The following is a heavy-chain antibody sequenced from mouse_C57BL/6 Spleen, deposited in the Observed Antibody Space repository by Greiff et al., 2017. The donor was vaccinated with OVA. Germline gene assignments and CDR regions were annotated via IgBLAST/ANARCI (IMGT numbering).Heavy chain of an antibody. V-gene: IGHV1-72*01. CDR1: GYTFTRYW. J-gene: IGHJ2*01. D-gene: IGHD4-1*01. Sequence: VQLQQPGADLVKPGASVTLSCQASGYTFTRYWMHCVQQSPGRGLEWIGRIAPNSGGTKYNEKFKSKATRTVDKPSSTAYMQLSSLTSEDSAVYYCARVGTGTDYWGQGTTLTVSS. CDR3: ARVGTGTDY. CDR2: IAPNSGGT.